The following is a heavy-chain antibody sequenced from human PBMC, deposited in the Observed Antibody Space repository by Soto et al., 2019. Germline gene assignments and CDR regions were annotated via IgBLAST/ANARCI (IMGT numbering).Heavy chain of an antibody. Sequence: SETLSLTCTVSGASISSYYWSWIRQPPGKGLEWIGYIYYSGSTNYNPSLKSRVTISLDTSKNQFSLKLSSVTAADTAVYYCARSRGVYFDYWGQGTLVTVSS. D-gene: IGHD2-8*01. V-gene: IGHV4-59*01. CDR2: IYYSGST. J-gene: IGHJ4*02. CDR3: ARSRGVYFDY. CDR1: GASISSYY.